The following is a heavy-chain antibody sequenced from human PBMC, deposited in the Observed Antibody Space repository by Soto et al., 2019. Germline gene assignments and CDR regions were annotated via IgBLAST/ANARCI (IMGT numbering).Heavy chain of an antibody. V-gene: IGHV1-3*01. CDR2: NNAATGST. CDR1: YTFSNYS. Sequence: QVQLVQSAPEVKKPGASVRVSCKYTFSNYSLHWVRQSPGQRLEWLGCNNAATGSTEYSQRFRDRVTIYRDTSANTVYMEMSGLRFEATAVYFCAGGHHARSWTIHHWGQGTLVTVSP. D-gene: IGHD6-13*01. J-gene: IGHJ5*02. CDR3: AGGHHARSWTIHH.